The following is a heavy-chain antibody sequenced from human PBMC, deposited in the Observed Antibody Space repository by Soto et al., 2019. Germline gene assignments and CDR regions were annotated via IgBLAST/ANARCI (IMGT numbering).Heavy chain of an antibody. V-gene: IGHV3-23*01. CDR3: AKGGDNWYFDY. CDR2: IMGSGGKT. D-gene: IGHD1-20*01. CDR1: EFGFPAYP. J-gene: IGHJ4*02. Sequence: EVQLLESGGGLVQPGGSRRLSGAPSEFGFPAYPRNWVRQAPGKGLESVAVIMGSGGKTYYADSVQGRFTISRDDSKSTVFLQMNSLRADDTATYYCAKGGDNWYFDYRGQGTLVTVTS.